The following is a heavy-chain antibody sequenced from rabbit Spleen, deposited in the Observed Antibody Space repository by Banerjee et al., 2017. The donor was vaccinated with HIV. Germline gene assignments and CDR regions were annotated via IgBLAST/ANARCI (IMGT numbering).Heavy chain of an antibody. D-gene: IGHD3-1*01. CDR3: ARDLASVVGWNFNL. V-gene: IGHV1S45*01. CDR1: GFSFSSNW. J-gene: IGHJ4*01. CDR2: ITMVTGKS. Sequence: LEESGGGLVKPGGTLTLTCTVSGFSFSSNWICWVRQAPGKGLEWITCITMVTGKSVSASWAKGRFIMSRTSSTTVTLQMTSLTAADTATHFCARDLASVVGWNFNLWGPGTLVTVS.